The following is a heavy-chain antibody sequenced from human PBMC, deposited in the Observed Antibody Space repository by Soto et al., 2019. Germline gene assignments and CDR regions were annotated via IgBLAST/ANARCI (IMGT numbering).Heavy chain of an antibody. CDR2: IYYSGST. V-gene: IGHV4-59*01. CDR1: GGSISSYY. J-gene: IGHJ5*02. CDR3: ARVWGYGDHDLRWFDP. Sequence: PSETLSLTCTVSGGSISSYYWSWIRQPPGKGLEWIGYIYYSGSTNYNPSLKSRVTISVDTSKNQFSLKLSSVTAADTAVYYCARVWGYGDHDLRWFDPWGQGTLVTVSS. D-gene: IGHD4-17*01.